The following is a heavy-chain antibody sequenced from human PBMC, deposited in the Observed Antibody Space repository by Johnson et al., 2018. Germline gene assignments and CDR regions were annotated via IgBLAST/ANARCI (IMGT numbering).Heavy chain of an antibody. V-gene: IGHV3-74*01. CDR1: GFTFSSYW. J-gene: IGHJ6*03. Sequence: VQLLESGGGLVQPGGSLRLSCAASGFTFSSYWMHWVRQAPGKGLVWVSRINSDGSSTGYADPVQGRFTISRDNAKNTLYLQMNSLRAEDTAVYYCASGATGQYYYYSHMDVWGKGTTVTVSS. D-gene: IGHD1-26*01. CDR3: ASGATGQYYYYSHMDV. CDR2: INSDGSST.